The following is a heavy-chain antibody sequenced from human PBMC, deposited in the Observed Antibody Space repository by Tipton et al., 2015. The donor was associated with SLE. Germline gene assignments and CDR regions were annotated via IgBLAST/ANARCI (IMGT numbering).Heavy chain of an antibody. CDR3: TRAAYDSGGYSNDY. J-gene: IGHJ4*02. CDR2: IRDRANNYAT. V-gene: IGHV3-73*01. CDR1: GFTFSGSS. D-gene: IGHD3-22*01. Sequence: GSLRLSCAASGFTFSGSSMHWVRQASGKGLEWVGRIRDRANNYATAYAASLKGRFIISRDDSKNTVYLQMNSLRTEDTAVYYCTRAAYDSGGYSNDYWGQGTLVTVSS.